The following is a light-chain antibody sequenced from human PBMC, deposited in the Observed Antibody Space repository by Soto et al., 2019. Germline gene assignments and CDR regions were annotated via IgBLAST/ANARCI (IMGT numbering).Light chain of an antibody. CDR2: AAS. J-gene: IGKJ3*01. V-gene: IGKV1-39*01. CDR3: QQSYKTPFT. CDR1: ESIGSY. Sequence: DIQMSQSPSSLSASVGDRVTITCRASESIGSYLNWYQRKPGKAPKLLIYAASTLQSGVPSRFSDSESGTEFTLTISSLQPEDFGDYICQQSYKTPFTFGPGTKVEIK.